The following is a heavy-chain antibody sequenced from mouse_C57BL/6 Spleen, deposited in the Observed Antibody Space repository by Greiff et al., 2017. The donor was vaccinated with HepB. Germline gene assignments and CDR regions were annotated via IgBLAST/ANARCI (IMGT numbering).Heavy chain of an antibody. CDR1: GYTFTDYE. D-gene: IGHD2-5*01. V-gene: IGHV1-15*01. CDR2: IDPETGGT. J-gene: IGHJ4*01. CDR3: TRWASNYGEVDY. Sequence: QVQLQQSGAELVRPGASVTLSCKASGYTFTDYEMHWVKQTPVHGLEWIGAIDPETGGTAYNQKFKGKAILTAEKSSSTAYMELRSLTSEDSAVYYCTRWASNYGEVDYWGQGTSVTVSS.